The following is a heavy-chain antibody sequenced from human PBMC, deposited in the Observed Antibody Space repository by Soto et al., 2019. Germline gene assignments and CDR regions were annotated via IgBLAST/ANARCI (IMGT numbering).Heavy chain of an antibody. D-gene: IGHD3-22*01. CDR2: IYYSGST. CDR1: GGSISSGGYY. V-gene: IGHV4-61*08. CDR3: ASHPVYYDSSGYPLYYYYGMDV. J-gene: IGHJ6*02. Sequence: SETLSLTCTVSGGSISSGGYYWSWIRQHPGKGLEWIGYIYYSGSTYYNPSLKSRVTISVDTSKNQFSLKLSSVTAADTAVYYCASHPVYYDSSGYPLYYYYGMDVWGQGTTVTVSS.